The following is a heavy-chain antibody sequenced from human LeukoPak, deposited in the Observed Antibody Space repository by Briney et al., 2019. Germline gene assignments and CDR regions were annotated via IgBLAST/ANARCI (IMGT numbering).Heavy chain of an antibody. J-gene: IGHJ5*02. D-gene: IGHD3-10*01. CDR3: ATDSGFAVIGYNWFDP. V-gene: IGHV1-24*01. CDR2: FDPEDGET. Sequence: GASVKVSCKVSGYTLTGLSMHWVRQAPGKGLEWMGGFDPEDGETIYAQKFQGRVTMTEDTSTDTAYMELSSLRSEDTAVYYCATDSGFAVIGYNWFDPWGQGTLVTVSS. CDR1: GYTLTGLS.